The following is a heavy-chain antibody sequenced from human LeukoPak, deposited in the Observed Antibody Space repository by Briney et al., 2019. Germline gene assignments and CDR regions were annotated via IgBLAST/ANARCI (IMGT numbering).Heavy chain of an antibody. CDR3: ARASRYCSGGSCYLAY. CDR1: GYTFTSYY. CDR2: INPSGGST. V-gene: IGHV1-46*01. D-gene: IGHD2-15*01. J-gene: IGHJ4*02. Sequence: ASVKVSCMASGYTFTSYYMHWVRQAPGQGLEWMGIINPSGGSTSYAQKFQGRVTMTRDTSTSTVYMELSSLRSEDTAVYYCARASRYCSGGSCYLAYWGQGTLVTVSS.